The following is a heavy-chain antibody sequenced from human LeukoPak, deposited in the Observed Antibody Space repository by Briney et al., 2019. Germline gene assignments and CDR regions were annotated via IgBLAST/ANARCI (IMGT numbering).Heavy chain of an antibody. V-gene: IGHV3-74*01. J-gene: IGHJ5*02. CDR1: GFTFSAHW. Sequence: GGSLRLSCAASGFTFSAHWMQWVRQAPGKGLVWVSRIKSDGSSTSYADSVKGRFTISRDNAKNTLYLQMNSLRAEDTAVYYCAKDYNWFDPWGQGTLVTVSS. CDR2: IKSDGSST. CDR3: AKDYNWFDP.